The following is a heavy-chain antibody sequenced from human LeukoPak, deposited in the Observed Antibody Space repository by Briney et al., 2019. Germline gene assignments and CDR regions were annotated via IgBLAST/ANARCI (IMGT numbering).Heavy chain of an antibody. Sequence: SESLSLTCAVYGVSFSGYSRTWVRRPPGKGLEWIGEINHSGSPNYNPSFKSRVTMSVETSKNQFSLKLSSVTAADTAVYYCARGVPAAPGGHWGQGTLVTVSS. J-gene: IGHJ4*02. D-gene: IGHD2-2*01. CDR3: ARGVPAAPGGH. CDR2: INHSGSP. V-gene: IGHV4-34*01. CDR1: GVSFSGYS.